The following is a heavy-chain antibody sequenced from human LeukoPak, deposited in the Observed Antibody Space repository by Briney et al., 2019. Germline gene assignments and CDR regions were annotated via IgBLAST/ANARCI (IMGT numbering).Heavy chain of an antibody. J-gene: IGHJ4*02. CDR2: IWYDGSNK. CDR1: GFTFSSYG. CDR3: ANTVGSY. Sequence: PGGSLRLSCAASGFTFSSYGMHWVRQAPGKGLEWVAVIWYDGSNKHYADSVKGRFTISRDNSKNTLYLQMNSLRAEDTAVYYCANTVGSYWGQGTLVTVSS. D-gene: IGHD3-10*01. V-gene: IGHV3-33*06.